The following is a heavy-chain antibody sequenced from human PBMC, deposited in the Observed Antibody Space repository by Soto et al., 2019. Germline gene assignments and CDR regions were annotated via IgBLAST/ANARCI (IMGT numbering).Heavy chain of an antibody. CDR1: GGTFSSYA. Sequence: QVQLVQSGAEVKKPGSSVKVSCKASGGTFSSYAISWVRQAPGQGLEWMGGIIPIFGTANYAQKFQGRVTITADESTSTAYMELSSLRSEDTAVHYCARDLGTAMADYYYYGMDVWGQGTTVTVSS. D-gene: IGHD5-18*01. CDR3: ARDLGTAMADYYYYGMDV. V-gene: IGHV1-69*01. CDR2: IIPIFGTA. J-gene: IGHJ6*02.